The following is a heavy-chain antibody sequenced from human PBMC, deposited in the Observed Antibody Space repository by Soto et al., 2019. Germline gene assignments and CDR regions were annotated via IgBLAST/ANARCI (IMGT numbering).Heavy chain of an antibody. Sequence: PSETLSLTCTVSGASISSGDYYWSWVRQPPGQGLESIGYIYHTGSTYYNPSLKSRITISVDTSKNQFSLKLTSVTVADTAVYYCARLQCGGGTCYLVYWGQGTLVTVS. J-gene: IGHJ4*02. CDR3: ARLQCGGGTCYLVY. D-gene: IGHD2-21*01. V-gene: IGHV4-30-4*01. CDR1: GASISSGDYY. CDR2: IYHTGST.